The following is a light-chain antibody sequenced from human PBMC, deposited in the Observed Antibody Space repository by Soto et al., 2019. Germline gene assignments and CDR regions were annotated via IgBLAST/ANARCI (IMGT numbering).Light chain of an antibody. J-gene: IGKJ3*01. Sequence: EIVLTQSPGTLSLSPGERATLSCRASQSVSSSYLDWYQQKPGQAPRLLIYGASSRATGIADRFSGSGSGTDFTLTITRLEPEDFAVYYCQQYGSSPVLPFGPGTKVDIK. CDR3: QQYGSSPVLP. V-gene: IGKV3-20*01. CDR1: QSVSSSY. CDR2: GAS.